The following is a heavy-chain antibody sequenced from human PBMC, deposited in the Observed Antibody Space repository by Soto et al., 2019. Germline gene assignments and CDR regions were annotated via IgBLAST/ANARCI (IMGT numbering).Heavy chain of an antibody. CDR3: ARETGDCSGGSCGWFDP. CDR1: GGSLIGSY. J-gene: IGHJ5*02. Sequence: WETLSLTCTVSGGSLIGSYWSWMQHPPGTGLEWIRYIYSRRSTNYHPTLTSRVTVSIYTSNSQFSLKLSSVTAADTAVYYCARETGDCSGGSCGWFDPCGQGTLVTVSS. V-gene: IGHV4-59*01. CDR2: IYSRRST. D-gene: IGHD2-15*01.